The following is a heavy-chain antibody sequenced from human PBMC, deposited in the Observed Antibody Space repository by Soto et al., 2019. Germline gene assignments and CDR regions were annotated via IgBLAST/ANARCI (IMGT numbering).Heavy chain of an antibody. D-gene: IGHD4-17*01. CDR1: GFSLTNGRMG. Sequence: QVTLKESGPVLVKPTETLTLTCSVSGFSLTNGRMGVSWIRQPPGQALEWLAHFFSDAERSYSTSMQSRPNMYNDSSGSQVGLTMTHMAPADTATYFCARMDGDYNYYGLDVWGHGIAVTVSS. CDR2: FFSDAER. CDR3: ARMDGDYNYYGLDV. J-gene: IGHJ6*02. V-gene: IGHV2-26*01.